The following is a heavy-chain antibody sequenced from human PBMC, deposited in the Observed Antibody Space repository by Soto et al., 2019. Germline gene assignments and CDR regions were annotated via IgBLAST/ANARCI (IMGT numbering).Heavy chain of an antibody. J-gene: IGHJ4*02. D-gene: IGHD5-18*01. Sequence: GGSLRLSCTASGFTFGDYAMSWFRQAPGKGLEWVGFIRSKAYGGTTEYAASVKGRFTISRDDSKSIAYLQMNSLKTEDTAVYYCNRVRDTGMALDYWGQGTLVTVSS. CDR1: GFTFGDYA. V-gene: IGHV3-49*03. CDR2: IRSKAYGGTT. CDR3: NRVRDTGMALDY.